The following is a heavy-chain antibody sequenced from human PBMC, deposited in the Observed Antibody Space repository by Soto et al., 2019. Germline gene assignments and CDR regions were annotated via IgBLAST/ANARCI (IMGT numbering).Heavy chain of an antibody. V-gene: IGHV1-3*01. D-gene: IGHD3-10*01. J-gene: IGHJ6*02. CDR2: INAGNGNT. CDR1: GYTFTIYA. Sequence: GASVKVSCKASGYTFTIYAMHWVRQAPGQRLEWMGWINAGNGNTKYSQKFQGRVTITRDTSASTAYMELNSLRAEDTAVYYCARDMVRGVSRYYYYGMDVWGQGTTVTVSS. CDR3: ARDMVRGVSRYYYYGMDV.